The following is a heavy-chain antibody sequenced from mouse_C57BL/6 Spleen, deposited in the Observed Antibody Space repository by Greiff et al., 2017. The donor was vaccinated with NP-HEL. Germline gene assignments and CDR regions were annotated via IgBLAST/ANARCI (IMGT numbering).Heavy chain of an antibody. CDR2: IYPNNGGN. V-gene: IGHV1-34*01. CDR3: ARRPYYYGSRGYYFDY. CDR1: GYTFTDYY. D-gene: IGHD1-1*01. Sequence: VQLQQSGPELVKPGASVKMSCKASGYTFTDYYMHWVKQSHGKSLEWIGYIYPNNGGNGYIQKFKGKATLTVDKSSSTAYMELRSLTSEDSAVYYCARRPYYYGSRGYYFDYWGQGTTLTVSS. J-gene: IGHJ2*01.